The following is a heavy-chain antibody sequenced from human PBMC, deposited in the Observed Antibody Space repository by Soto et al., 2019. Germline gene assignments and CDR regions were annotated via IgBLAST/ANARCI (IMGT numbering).Heavy chain of an antibody. V-gene: IGHV1-18*01. Sequence: QVHLVQSGAEVKKPGASVKVSCKGSGYAFTTYGITWVRQDPGQGLEWMGWISAHNGNTNYAQKLQGRGTVTRDTSTSTAYMELRSLRSDDTAVYYCARGRYGDYWGQGALVTVSS. CDR1: GYAFTTYG. CDR2: ISAHNGNT. D-gene: IGHD1-1*01. J-gene: IGHJ4*02. CDR3: ARGRYGDY.